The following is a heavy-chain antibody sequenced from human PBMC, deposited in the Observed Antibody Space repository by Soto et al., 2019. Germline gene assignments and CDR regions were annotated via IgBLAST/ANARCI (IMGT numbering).Heavy chain of an antibody. V-gene: IGHV1-69*01. CDR2: TIPFFGTA. J-gene: IGHJ5*02. CDR1: GGTFSRQA. D-gene: IGHD3-10*01. CDR3: AIVHRLGSGSYYDPLYWFDP. Sequence: QVQLVQSGAEVKKPGSSVKVSCKASGGTFSRQAISWVRQAPGQGLEWMGGTIPFFGTANYAQKFQGRVTLTADESTSTAHMELSSVRSEDTAVYYCAIVHRLGSGSYYDPLYWFDPWCQGTLVTVSS.